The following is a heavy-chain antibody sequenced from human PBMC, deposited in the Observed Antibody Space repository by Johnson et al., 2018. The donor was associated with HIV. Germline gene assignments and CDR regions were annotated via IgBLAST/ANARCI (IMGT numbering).Heavy chain of an antibody. CDR3: AKGDPVEGDVDDAFDI. CDR1: GFTFSSYG. V-gene: IGHV3-33*06. J-gene: IGHJ3*02. CDR2: IWYDGSNK. Sequence: VQLVESGGGVVQPGRSLRLSCAASGFTFSSYGMHWVRQAPGKGLEWVAVIWYDGSNKYYTDSVKGRFTISRDNSKNTLYLQMNSLRAEDTAVYYCAKGDPVEGDVDDAFDIWGQGTMVTVSS. D-gene: IGHD2-21*01.